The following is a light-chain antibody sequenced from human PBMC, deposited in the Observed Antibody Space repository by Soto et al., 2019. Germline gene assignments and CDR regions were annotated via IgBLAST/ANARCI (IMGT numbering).Light chain of an antibody. J-gene: IGKJ1*01. CDR2: AAS. CDR3: LQDYNYPRT. V-gene: IGKV1-6*01. CDR1: QDIRND. Sequence: AIQMTQSPSSLSASVGDRVTITCRASQDIRNDLGWYQVKPGKAPKVLIYAASSLQMGVPPRFSGSGSGTDFTLNISSLQPEDFATYYCLQDYNYPRTFGQGTKVEI.